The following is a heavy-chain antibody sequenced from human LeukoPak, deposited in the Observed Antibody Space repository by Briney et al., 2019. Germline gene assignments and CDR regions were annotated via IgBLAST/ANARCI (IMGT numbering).Heavy chain of an antibody. D-gene: IGHD3-10*01. CDR2: IKPDGSET. V-gene: IGHV3-7*02. J-gene: IGHJ4*02. CDR3: GMVRALGS. CDR1: GFSFSSTW. Sequence: GGSLRLSCAACGFSFSSTWMSWGRQAPGKGLEWVGNIKPDGSETNYVDSLKGRFTISRDNAKNSLYLQMHSLRVEDTAVYYCGMVRALGSWGQGTLVTVSS.